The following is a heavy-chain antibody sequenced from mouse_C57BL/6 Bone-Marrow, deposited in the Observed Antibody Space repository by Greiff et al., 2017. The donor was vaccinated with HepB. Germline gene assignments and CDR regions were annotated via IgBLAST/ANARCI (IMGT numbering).Heavy chain of an antibody. D-gene: IGHD1-1*01. Sequence: EVMLVESGEGLVKPGGSLKLSCAASGFTFSSYAISWVRQTPEKRLEWVAYISSGGDYIYYADTVKGRFTISRDNARNTLYLQMSSLKSEDTAMYYCTRSITTVVPSYWYFDVWGTGTTVTVSS. CDR2: ISSGGDYI. V-gene: IGHV5-9-1*02. J-gene: IGHJ1*03. CDR1: GFTFSSYA. CDR3: TRSITTVVPSYWYFDV.